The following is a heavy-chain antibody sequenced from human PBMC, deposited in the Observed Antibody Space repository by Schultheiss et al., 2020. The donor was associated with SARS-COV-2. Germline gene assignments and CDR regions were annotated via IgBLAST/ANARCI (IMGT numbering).Heavy chain of an antibody. D-gene: IGHD5-24*01. CDR2: IYTSGST. Sequence: SETLSLTCTVSGGSISNYYWSWIRQPAGKGLEWIGRIYTSGSTNYNPSLKSRVTMSVDASKNQFSLRLSSVTAADTAVYYCARDSYKTASRDGYNYFDYWGQGTLVTVSS. CDR1: GGSISNYY. CDR3: ARDSYKTASRDGYNYFDY. J-gene: IGHJ4*02. V-gene: IGHV4-4*07.